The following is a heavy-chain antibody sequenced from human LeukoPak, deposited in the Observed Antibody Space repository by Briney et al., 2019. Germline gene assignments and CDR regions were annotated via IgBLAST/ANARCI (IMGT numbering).Heavy chain of an antibody. CDR1: LFTLTTYA. V-gene: IGHV3-23*01. CDR2: LSDSGAST. J-gene: IGHJ3*02. CDR3: AKFGGGSAFDI. D-gene: IGHD1-26*01. Sequence: PGGSLRLSCSASLFTLTTYAMSWVRQAPGKGLEWVSALSDSGASTYYGDSVKGRFTISRDNSKNTVYLQMNSLRAEDTAIYYCAKFGGGSAFDIWGQGTMVTVSS.